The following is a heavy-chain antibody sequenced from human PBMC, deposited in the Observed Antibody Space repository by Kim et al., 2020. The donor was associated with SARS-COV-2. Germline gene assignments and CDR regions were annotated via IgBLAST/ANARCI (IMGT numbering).Heavy chain of an antibody. J-gene: IGHJ4*02. Sequence: PSFQGHVTISADKSISTAYLQWSSLKTSDTAMYYCARHYDFWSGYIEFDYWGQGTLVTVSS. V-gene: IGHV5-10-1*01. D-gene: IGHD3-3*01. CDR3: ARHYDFWSGYIEFDY.